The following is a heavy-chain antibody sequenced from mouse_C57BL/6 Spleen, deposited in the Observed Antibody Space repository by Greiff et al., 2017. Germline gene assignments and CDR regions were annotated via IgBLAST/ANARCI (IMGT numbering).Heavy chain of an antibody. J-gene: IGHJ2*01. V-gene: IGHV1-54*01. CDR1: GYAFTNYL. CDR2: INPGSGGT. D-gene: IGHD1-1*01. Sequence: QVHVKQSGAELVRPGTSVKVSCKASGYAFTNYLIEWVKQRPGQGLEWIGVINPGSGGTNYNEKFKGKATLTADKSSSTAYMQLSSLTSEDSAVYFCAFTTVVEEDYFDYWGQGTTLTVSS. CDR3: AFTTVVEEDYFDY.